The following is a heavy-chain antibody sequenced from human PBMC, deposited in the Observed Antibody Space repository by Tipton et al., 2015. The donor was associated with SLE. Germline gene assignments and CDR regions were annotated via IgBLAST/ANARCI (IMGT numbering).Heavy chain of an antibody. D-gene: IGHD2-15*01. CDR1: GFTVSSNY. V-gene: IGHV3-53*05. Sequence: SLRLSCAASGFTVSSNYMSWVRQAPGKGLEWVSVIYGGGSTYYADSVKGRFTISRDNSKNTLYLQMNSLRAEDTAGYFCAREECSGGSCFGFWGQGTLVTVSS. J-gene: IGHJ4*02. CDR3: AREECSGGSCFGF. CDR2: IYGGGST.